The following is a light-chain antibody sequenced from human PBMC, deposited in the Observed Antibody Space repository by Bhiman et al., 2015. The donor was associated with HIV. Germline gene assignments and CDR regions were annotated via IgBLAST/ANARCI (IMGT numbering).Light chain of an antibody. CDR1: SSNIGSSFH. Sequence: QSVLTQPPSVSGAPGQRITISCTGTSSNIGSSFHVHWYQQLPGAAPRLLIYDNTIRPSGVPDRFSGSKSGTSASLAITGLQAEDEADYYCSSYTTSSTYVFGTGTKVTVL. J-gene: IGLJ1*01. V-gene: IGLV1-40*01. CDR3: SSYTTSSTYV. CDR2: DNT.